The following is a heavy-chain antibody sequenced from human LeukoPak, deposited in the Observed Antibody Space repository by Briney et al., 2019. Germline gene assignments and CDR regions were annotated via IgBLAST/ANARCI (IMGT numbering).Heavy chain of an antibody. Sequence: GGSLRLSCAASGFTFSSYSMNWVRQAAGKGLEWVSSISSSSSYIYYADSVKGRFTISRDNAKNSLYLQMNSLRAEDTAVYYCARVVSIAAAGPYYFDYWGHGTLVTVSS. J-gene: IGHJ4*03. V-gene: IGHV3-21*01. CDR2: ISSSSSYI. D-gene: IGHD6-13*01. CDR1: GFTFSSYS. CDR3: ARVVSIAAAGPYYFDY.